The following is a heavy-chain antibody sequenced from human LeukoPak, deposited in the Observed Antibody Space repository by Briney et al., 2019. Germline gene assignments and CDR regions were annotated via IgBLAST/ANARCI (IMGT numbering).Heavy chain of an antibody. V-gene: IGHV4-30-2*01. J-gene: IGHJ5*02. Sequence: PSETLSLTCAVSGGSISSGGYSWSWIRQPPGKGLEWIGYIYHSGSTYCNPSLKSRVTISVDTSKNQFSLKLSSVTAADTAVYYCARVGIAVAANWFDPWGQGTLVTVSS. CDR2: IYHSGST. CDR1: GGSISSGGYS. CDR3: ARVGIAVAANWFDP. D-gene: IGHD6-19*01.